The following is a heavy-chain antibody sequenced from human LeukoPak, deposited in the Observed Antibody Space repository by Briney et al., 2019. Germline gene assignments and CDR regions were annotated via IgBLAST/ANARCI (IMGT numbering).Heavy chain of an antibody. CDR3: ARYCSTTSCHFYGMVV. J-gene: IGHJ6*02. CDR2: ISSRESTK. D-gene: IGHD2-2*01. CDR1: GFTFSTFE. V-gene: IGHV3-48*03. Sequence: GGSLRLSCAASGFTFSTFEMTWVRQAPGKGLEWVSYISSRESTKYYADSVKGRFTIYRDNAKNAVYLQMNSLRAEDTAVYYCARYCSTTSCHFYGMVVWGRGTSVTVSS.